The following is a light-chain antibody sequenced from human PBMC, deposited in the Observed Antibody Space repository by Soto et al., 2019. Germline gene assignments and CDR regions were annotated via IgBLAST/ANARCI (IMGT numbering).Light chain of an antibody. J-gene: IGLJ1*01. CDR1: SSNIGSNT. V-gene: IGLV1-44*01. CDR2: GND. Sequence: QAVVTQPPSASGTPGQRITISCSGSSSNIGSNTVNWYQQRPGTAPKLLIYGNDQRPSGVPDRFSGSRSAASASLAISGLQSEDEADYYCAIWDDSLNGFYVFGIGTKLTVL. CDR3: AIWDDSLNGFYV.